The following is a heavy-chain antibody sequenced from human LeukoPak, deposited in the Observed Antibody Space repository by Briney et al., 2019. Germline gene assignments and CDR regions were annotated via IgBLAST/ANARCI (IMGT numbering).Heavy chain of an antibody. CDR1: GFNFNYFA. J-gene: IGHJ4*02. V-gene: IGHV3-23*01. CDR2: IGDSGSGG. D-gene: IGHD4-23*01. CDR3: SRIKYGGNSGYHFDY. Sequence: AGSLRLSCSASGFNFNYFAMSWIRQAPGKRLEWVSTIGDSGSGGSYADSVRGRFTISRDNSKNIVYLQMHSLRVDDSAVYYCSRIKYGGNSGYHFDYWGQGTLVTVSS.